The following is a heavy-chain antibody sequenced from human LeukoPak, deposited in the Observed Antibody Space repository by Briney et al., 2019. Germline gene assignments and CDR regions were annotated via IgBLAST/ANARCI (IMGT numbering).Heavy chain of an antibody. CDR2: ISSSSSYI. J-gene: IGHJ5*02. CDR1: GFTFSSYS. D-gene: IGHD3-22*01. Sequence: PGGSLGLSCAASGFTFSSYSMNWVRQAPGKGLKWVSSISSSSSYIYYADSVKGRFTISRDNAKNSLYLQMNSLRAEDTAVYYCARDLRGVNYYDSSGPRFDPWGQGTLVTVSS. CDR3: ARDLRGVNYYDSSGPRFDP. V-gene: IGHV3-21*01.